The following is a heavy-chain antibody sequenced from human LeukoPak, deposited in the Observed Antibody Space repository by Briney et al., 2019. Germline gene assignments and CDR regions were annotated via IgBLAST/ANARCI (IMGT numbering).Heavy chain of an antibody. D-gene: IGHD2-2*02. CDR1: GGSISSGSYY. J-gene: IGHJ6*02. CDR3: ARGLGDPIPSYYYYYGMDV. CDR2: IYYSGST. Sequence: PSETLSLTCTVSGGSISSGSYYWSWIRQPPGKGLEWIGYIYYSGSTNYNPSLKSRVTISVDTSKNQFSLKLSSVTAADTAVYYCARGLGDPIPSYYYYYGMDVWGQGTTVTVSS. V-gene: IGHV4-61*01.